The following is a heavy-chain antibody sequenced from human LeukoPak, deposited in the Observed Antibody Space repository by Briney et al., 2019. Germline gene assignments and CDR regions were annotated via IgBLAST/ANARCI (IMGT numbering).Heavy chain of an antibody. CDR3: ARTEGTVAYHS. CDR2: INSDGSGT. CDR1: GYTHSSYA. V-gene: IGHV3-74*01. Sequence: GGSLRLSCAASGYTHSSYAMSWVRQAPGKGLVWVSRINSDGSGTTYADSVRGRLTISIDNAKNTLYLQANSLRAKRTAVSLCARTEGTVAYHSWRQGPLVSLSS. J-gene: IGHJ4*02. D-gene: IGHD4-23*01.